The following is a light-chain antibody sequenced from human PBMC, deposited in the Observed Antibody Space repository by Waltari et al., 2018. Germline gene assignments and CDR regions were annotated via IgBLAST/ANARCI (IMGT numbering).Light chain of an antibody. CDR3: MQALQTPPT. V-gene: IGKV2-28*01. Sequence: DSVMAKSPLSVPVTPGERASSPCRSRQSLLHSNGYNYLDWYLQKPGQSPQLLIYLGYNRASGVPDRFSGSGSGTGFTLKISRVEAEDVGVYYCMQALQTPPTFGQGTRLEIK. J-gene: IGKJ5*01. CDR2: LGY. CDR1: QSLLHSNGYNY.